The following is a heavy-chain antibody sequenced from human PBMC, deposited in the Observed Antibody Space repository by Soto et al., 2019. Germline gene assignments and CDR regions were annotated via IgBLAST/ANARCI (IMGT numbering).Heavy chain of an antibody. Sequence: QVQLVESGGGVVQPGGSLRLSCAASGFTFRTYGFHWIRHAPVKGLEWVAVIWHDGSKTYYADSVRGRFTISRDDSKNTLYLQMNGLRAEDTAMYYCARDGCNGGACLVDPWGQGTLVTVSS. D-gene: IGHD2-15*01. CDR1: GFTFRTYG. CDR2: IWHDGSKT. V-gene: IGHV3-33*01. J-gene: IGHJ5*02. CDR3: ARDGCNGGACLVDP.